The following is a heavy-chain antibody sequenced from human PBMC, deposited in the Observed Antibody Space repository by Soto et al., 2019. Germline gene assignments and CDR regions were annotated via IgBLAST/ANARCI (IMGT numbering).Heavy chain of an antibody. Sequence: EVQLLESGGGLVQPGGSLRLPLSTPGIGFCSLALTLGRQAPGKGLEWVSRISNSGGATFYADSVKGRFTVSRENSKNTLYLQMNSLRTEDTALYYCAKELSYNSGRPFDYWGQGTLVTVSS. CDR3: AKELSYNSGRPFDY. CDR1: GIGFCSLA. CDR2: ISNSGGAT. D-gene: IGHD3-10*01. V-gene: IGHV3-23*01. J-gene: IGHJ4*02.